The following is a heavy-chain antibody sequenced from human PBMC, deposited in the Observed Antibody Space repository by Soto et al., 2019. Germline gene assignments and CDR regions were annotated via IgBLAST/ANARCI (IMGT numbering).Heavy chain of an antibody. J-gene: IGHJ4*02. CDR3: GMYQASIVPPQLSH. V-gene: IGHV3-23*01. Sequence: GGSLRLSCAASGFTFSSYAMSWDRQAPGTGLEWVSAIGGSGDNTHYAHSVKGRFTISRDNAMDTLYLQMNSLRAEDTALYYCGMYQASIVPPQLSHWGQGTLVTVAS. CDR1: GFTFSSYA. CDR2: IGGSGDNT. D-gene: IGHD1-1*01.